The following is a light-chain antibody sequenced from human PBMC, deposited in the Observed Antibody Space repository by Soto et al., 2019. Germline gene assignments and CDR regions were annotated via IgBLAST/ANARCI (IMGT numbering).Light chain of an antibody. CDR1: TGAVTSGHY. J-gene: IGLJ2*01. CDR3: LLSYGDSKL. CDR2: DTT. V-gene: IGLV7-46*01. Sequence: QAVVTQEPSLTVSPGGTVTLTCGSSTGAVTSGHYPDWFQRKPGQAPRTLISDTTNRHSWTPARFSGSLLGGKAALTLSGAQPEDEADYYCLLSYGDSKLFGGGTKLTVL.